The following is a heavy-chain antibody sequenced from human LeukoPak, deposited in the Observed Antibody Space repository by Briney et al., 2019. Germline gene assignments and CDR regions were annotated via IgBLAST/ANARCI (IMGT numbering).Heavy chain of an antibody. D-gene: IGHD3-10*02. Sequence: GGSLRLSCAASGFTFSSYGMHWVRQAPGKGLEWVAVIWYDGSNKYYADSVKGRFTISRDNSKNTLYLQMNSLRAEDTAVYYCAKGPVRDRKYHYYGMDVWGQGTTVTVSS. CDR3: AKGPVRDRKYHYYGMDV. J-gene: IGHJ6*02. V-gene: IGHV3-33*06. CDR1: GFTFSSYG. CDR2: IWYDGSNK.